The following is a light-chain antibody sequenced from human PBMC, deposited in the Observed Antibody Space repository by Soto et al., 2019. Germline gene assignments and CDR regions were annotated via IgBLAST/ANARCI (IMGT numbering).Light chain of an antibody. J-gene: IGKJ1*01. CDR1: QSVSIT. Sequence: DIVMTQSPAALSVSTGDRATLSCRASQSVSITFALYQQKPGQAPRLLVYGASTSATSIPATCSGSGSGTKFTLTTSSLLSYEDSAFYCRQYYNWWPWTFGQGTKVDIK. V-gene: IGKV3-15*01. CDR2: GAS. CDR3: RQYYNWWPWT.